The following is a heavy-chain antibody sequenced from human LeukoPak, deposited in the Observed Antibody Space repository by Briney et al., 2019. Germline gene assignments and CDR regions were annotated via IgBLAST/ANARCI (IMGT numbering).Heavy chain of an antibody. Sequence: ASVKVSCKASGYTFTSYDINWVRQATGQGLEWMGWMNPDSGNTAYAEKFQGRVTMTRNTSISTAYMELSSLRSDGTAVYYCAREGPATPGSGGHYCGLDVWGQGTTVTVSS. CDR2: MNPDSGNT. CDR3: AREGPATPGSGGHYCGLDV. J-gene: IGHJ6*02. CDR1: GYTFTSYD. V-gene: IGHV1-8*01. D-gene: IGHD2-15*01.